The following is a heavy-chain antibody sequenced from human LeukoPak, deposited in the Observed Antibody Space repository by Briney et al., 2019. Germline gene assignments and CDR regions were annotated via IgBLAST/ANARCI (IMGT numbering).Heavy chain of an antibody. CDR3: ARALLWFGGYLDY. Sequence: ASVKVSCKASGYTFTSNYMHWVRQAPGQGLEWMGWINPNSGGTNYAQKFQGRVTMTRDTSISTAYMELSRLRSDDTAVYYCARALLWFGGYLDYWGQGTLVTVSS. D-gene: IGHD3-10*01. J-gene: IGHJ4*02. V-gene: IGHV1-2*02. CDR1: GYTFTSNY. CDR2: INPNSGGT.